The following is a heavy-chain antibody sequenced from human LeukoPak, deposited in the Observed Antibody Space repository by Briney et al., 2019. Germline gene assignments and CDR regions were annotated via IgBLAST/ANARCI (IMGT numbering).Heavy chain of an antibody. Sequence: PGGSQRLSCAASGFTFSSHTMNWVRQAPGKGLEWVSAIGGSGGRTDYADAVKGRFTISRDNSRNTLYLQMTSLRAEDTAVYYCAKAAVTAKYNWFDPWGQGTLVTVSS. CDR1: GFTFSSHT. D-gene: IGHD5-18*01. CDR3: AKAAVTAKYNWFDP. CDR2: IGGSGGRT. J-gene: IGHJ5*02. V-gene: IGHV3-23*01.